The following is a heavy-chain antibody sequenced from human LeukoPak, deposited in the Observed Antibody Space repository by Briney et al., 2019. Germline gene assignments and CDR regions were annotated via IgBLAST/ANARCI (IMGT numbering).Heavy chain of an antibody. Sequence: PSETLSLTCTVSGGSISSNSYYWGWIRQPPGKGLEWIGSIYYSGSTYYNPSLKSRVTISVDTSKNQFSVKLSSVTAADTAVYYCARVTGTTPAFDYWGQGTLVTVSS. V-gene: IGHV4-39*01. CDR2: IYYSGST. CDR3: ARVTGTTPAFDY. J-gene: IGHJ4*02. D-gene: IGHD1-7*01. CDR1: GGSISSNSYY.